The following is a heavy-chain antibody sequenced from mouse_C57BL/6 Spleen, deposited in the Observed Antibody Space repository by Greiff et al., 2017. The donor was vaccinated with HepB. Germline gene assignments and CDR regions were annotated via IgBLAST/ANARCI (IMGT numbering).Heavy chain of an antibody. Sequence: QVQLQQPGAELVKPGASVKLSCKASGYTFTSYWMQWVKQRPEQGLEWIGEIDPSDSYTNYNQKFKGKATLTVDTSSSTAYMQLSILTSEDTAVYYCARGLRQYYYDIDDWGQGTSVTVSS. CDR3: ARGLRQYYYDIDD. CDR2: IDPSDSYT. CDR1: GYTFTSYW. V-gene: IGHV1-50*01. J-gene: IGHJ4*01. D-gene: IGHD2-2*01.